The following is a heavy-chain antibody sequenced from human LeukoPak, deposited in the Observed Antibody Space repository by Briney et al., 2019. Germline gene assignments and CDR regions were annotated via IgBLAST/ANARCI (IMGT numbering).Heavy chain of an antibody. V-gene: IGHV4-39*01. J-gene: IGHJ3*02. Sequence: SETLSLTCTVSNGTISSSRYYWAWIRQPPGKGLEWIGSIYYSGSTHYNPSQKSRVTISVDTSKNQFFLRLSSGTAADTAVYYCARNCSRTSCSGTFDIWGRGTMVTVSS. CDR2: IYYSGST. D-gene: IGHD2-2*01. CDR3: ARNCSRTSCSGTFDI. CDR1: NGTISSSRYY.